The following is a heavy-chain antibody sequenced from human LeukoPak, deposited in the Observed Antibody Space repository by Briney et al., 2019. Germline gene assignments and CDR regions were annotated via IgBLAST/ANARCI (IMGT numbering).Heavy chain of an antibody. CDR3: ARINSGWYFDY. D-gene: IGHD6-19*01. V-gene: IGHV4-59*11. CDR1: GGSISSHY. J-gene: IGHJ4*02. Sequence: TSETLSLTCIVSGGSISSHYWTWIRQPPGKGLEYIGYIYYSGNTNYNPSLKSRVTISVDRSKNQFSLKLTSVTAEDTAVYYCARINSGWYFDYWGQGTLVTVSS. CDR2: IYYSGNT.